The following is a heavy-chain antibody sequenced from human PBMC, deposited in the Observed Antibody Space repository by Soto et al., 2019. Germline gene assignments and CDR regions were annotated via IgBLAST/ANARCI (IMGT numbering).Heavy chain of an antibody. J-gene: IGHJ4*02. CDR2: ISAHNGNT. V-gene: IGHV1-18*01. CDR3: ARGRYGDY. CDR1: GYTFTSYG. D-gene: IGHD1-1*01. Sequence: QVHLVQSGAEVKKPGASVKVSCKGSGYTFTSYGITWVRQAPGQGLEWMGWISAHNGNTDYAQKLQGRVTVTRDTFTSPAHMELRSLRSDDTAVYYCARGRYGDYWGQGDLVTVSS.